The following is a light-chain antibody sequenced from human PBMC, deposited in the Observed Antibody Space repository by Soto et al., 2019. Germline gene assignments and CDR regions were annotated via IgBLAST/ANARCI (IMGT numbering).Light chain of an antibody. CDR2: INYDGTH. V-gene: IGLV4-69*01. CDR1: SGHSTYA. Sequence: QAVVTQSPSASASLGASVKLTCTLSSGHSTYAIAWHQQQSEKGPRFLMKINYDGTHSKGDGFFDRFSGSSSGAERHLTISRLQYEDEADYYCQSLGTGSQVCGGGTKVTVL. J-gene: IGLJ3*02. CDR3: QSLGTGSQV.